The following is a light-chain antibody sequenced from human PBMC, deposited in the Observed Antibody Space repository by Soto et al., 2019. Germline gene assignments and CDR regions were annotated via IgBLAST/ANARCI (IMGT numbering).Light chain of an antibody. CDR3: QKYNSAPLT. CDR2: AAS. J-gene: IGKJ4*01. V-gene: IGKV1-27*01. CDR1: RGISNY. Sequence: DIQMTQSPSSLSASVGDRVTITCRASRGISNYLAWYQQKPGKVPKLLIHAASTLQSGVPSRFSGSGSGTDFTLTISGLQPEDVATYYCQKYNSAPLTFGGGTKVEIK.